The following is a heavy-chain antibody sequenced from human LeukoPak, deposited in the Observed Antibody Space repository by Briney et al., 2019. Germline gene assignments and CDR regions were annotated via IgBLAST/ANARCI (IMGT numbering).Heavy chain of an antibody. CDR2: ISDSGGST. Sequence: GGSLRLSCAVSGITLSNYGMSWVRPAPGNGLEWVAGISDSGGSTNYADSVKGRFTISRDNPKNTLYLQMNSLRAEDTAVYYCARGGYYSSWSDNAEYLQHWGQGTLVTVSS. D-gene: IGHD6-13*01. J-gene: IGHJ1*01. CDR1: GITLSNYG. V-gene: IGHV3-23*01. CDR3: ARGGYYSSWSDNAEYLQH.